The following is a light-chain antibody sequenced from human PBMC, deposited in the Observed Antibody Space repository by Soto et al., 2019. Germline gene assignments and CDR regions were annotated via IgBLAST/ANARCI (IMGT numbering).Light chain of an antibody. Sequence: EIVLTQSPGTLSLSPGERATLSCRVSQSVSSSYLAWYQQKPGQAPRLLIYGASSRATGIPDRFSGSGSGTDFTLTISRLEPEDLAVYYCLQYGNSPETFGQGTKVDIK. CDR1: QSVSSSY. CDR3: LQYGNSPET. CDR2: GAS. V-gene: IGKV3-20*01. J-gene: IGKJ1*01.